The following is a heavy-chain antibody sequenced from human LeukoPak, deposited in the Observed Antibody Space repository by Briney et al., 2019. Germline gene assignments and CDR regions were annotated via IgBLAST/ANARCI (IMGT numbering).Heavy chain of an antibody. V-gene: IGHV3-23*01. Sequence: GGSLRLSCAASGFTFSSYAINWVRQAPGKGLEWVSAISGSGGTTYYADSVKGRFTISRDNSKNTLYLQMNSLRAEDTAVYYCAKDLHSTSWYNYFQHWGQGTLVTVSS. CDR2: ISGSGGTT. J-gene: IGHJ1*01. CDR3: AKDLHSTSWYNYFQH. CDR1: GFTFSSYA. D-gene: IGHD6-13*01.